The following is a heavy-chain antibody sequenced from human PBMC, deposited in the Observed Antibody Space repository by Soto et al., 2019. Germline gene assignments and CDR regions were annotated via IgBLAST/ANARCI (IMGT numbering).Heavy chain of an antibody. J-gene: IGHJ4*02. Sequence: GGSLRLSCAASGFTFSSYDMHWVRQATGKGLEWVSSISSSSSYIYYADSVKGRFTISRDNAKNSLYLQMNSLRAEDTAVYYCARSLYYYDSSGYRYWGQGTLVTVSS. CDR3: ARSLYYYDSSGYRY. D-gene: IGHD3-22*01. V-gene: IGHV3-21*01. CDR2: ISSSSSYI. CDR1: GFTFSSYD.